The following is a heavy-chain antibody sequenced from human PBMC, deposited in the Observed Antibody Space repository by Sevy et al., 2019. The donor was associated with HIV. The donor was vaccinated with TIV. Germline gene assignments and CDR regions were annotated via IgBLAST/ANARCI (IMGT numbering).Heavy chain of an antibody. J-gene: IGHJ4*02. Sequence: GGSLRLSCSASGFRLNTYAMHWVRQAPGKGLEWVSFISSTGNFESYAASVKGRFTISKDNSKNTVSLQMNSLRPEDTAMYSCARDAGYTTKFHPLHWGQGTLVTVSS. CDR1: GFRLNTYA. CDR3: ARDAGYTTKFHPLH. CDR2: ISSTGNFE. V-gene: IGHV3-30*04. D-gene: IGHD5-12*01.